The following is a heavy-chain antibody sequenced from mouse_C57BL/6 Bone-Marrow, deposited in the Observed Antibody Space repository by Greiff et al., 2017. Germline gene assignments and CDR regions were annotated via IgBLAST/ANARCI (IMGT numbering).Heavy chain of an antibody. V-gene: IGHV1-55*01. CDR1: GYTFTSYW. CDR2: IYPGSAST. D-gene: IGHD1-1*01. J-gene: IGHJ4*01. CDR3: AREEPYYGSGMDY. Sequence: QVQLQQPGAELVKPGASVKMSCKASGYTFTSYWITWVKQRPGQGLEWIGDIYPGSASTNYNEKFKSKATLTVDTSSSTAYMQLSSLTSEDSAVYYCAREEPYYGSGMDYWGQGTSVTVSS.